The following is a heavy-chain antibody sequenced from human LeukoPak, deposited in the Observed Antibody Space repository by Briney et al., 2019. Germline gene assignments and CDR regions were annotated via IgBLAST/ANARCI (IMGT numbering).Heavy chain of an antibody. D-gene: IGHD3-22*01. V-gene: IGHV4-59*08. CDR1: GGSINGYY. CDR2: IYYSGNT. Sequence: SETLSLTCTVSGGSINGYYWSWIRQPPGKGLEWIAYIYYSGNTNYNPSLKSRVTISVDTSKTQFSLKLTSVTAADTAVYYCARVFYFGSSGYPDAYFDYWGQGTLVTVFS. CDR3: ARVFYFGSSGYPDAYFDY. J-gene: IGHJ4*02.